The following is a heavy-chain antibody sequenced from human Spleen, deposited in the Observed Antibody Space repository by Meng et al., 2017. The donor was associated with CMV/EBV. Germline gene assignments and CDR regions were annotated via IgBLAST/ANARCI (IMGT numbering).Heavy chain of an antibody. V-gene: IGHV1-69*10. CDR2: IIPILGIA. D-gene: IGHD3-22*01. CDR1: SYA. CDR3: ARGRYYYDSSGYYYPSDFDY. J-gene: IGHJ4*02. Sequence: SYAISWVRQAPGQGLEWMGGIIPILGIANYAQKFQGRVTITADKSTSTAYMELSSLRSEDTAVYYCARGRYYYDSSGYYYPSDFDYWGQGTLVTVSS.